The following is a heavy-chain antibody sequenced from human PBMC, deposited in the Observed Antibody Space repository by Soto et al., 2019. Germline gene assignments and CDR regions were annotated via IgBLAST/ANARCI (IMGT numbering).Heavy chain of an antibody. CDR1: GGTFSSYA. Sequence: QVQLVQSGAEVKKPGSSVKVSCKASGGTFSSYAISWVRQAPGQGLEWMGGIIPIFGTANYAQKFQGRVTITADESTSTAYMELSSLRAGDPAVYYCARVGIRGYSYGTLGVDVWGQGTTVTVSS. D-gene: IGHD5-18*01. CDR2: IIPIFGTA. J-gene: IGHJ6*02. CDR3: ARVGIRGYSYGTLGVDV. V-gene: IGHV1-69*01.